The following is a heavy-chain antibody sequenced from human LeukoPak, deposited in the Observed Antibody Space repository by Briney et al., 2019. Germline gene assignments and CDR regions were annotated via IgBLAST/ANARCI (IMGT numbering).Heavy chain of an antibody. CDR3: ARADLAAAVGFDY. CDR2: IISTSDTI. D-gene: IGHD6-13*01. Sequence: PGGSLTLSCVASGFTFSGYSMNWVRQAPGKGLDWVSYIISTSDTIYYADSVKGRFTVSRDNAKNSLYLQMNSLRDEDTAVYYCARADLAAAVGFDYWGQGTLVTVSS. V-gene: IGHV3-48*02. CDR1: GFTFSGYS. J-gene: IGHJ4*02.